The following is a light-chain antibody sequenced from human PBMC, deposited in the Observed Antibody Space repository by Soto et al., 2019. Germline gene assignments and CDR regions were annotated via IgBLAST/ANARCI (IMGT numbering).Light chain of an antibody. CDR3: QQYGSSPES. J-gene: IGKJ2*01. CDR2: GAS. CDR1: QSVSSSY. Sequence: EIVLTQSPGPLSLSPGERATLSCRASQSVSSSYLAWYQQKPGQAPRLLIYGASSRATGIPDRFSGSGSGRDFTLTISRLEPEEFAVYYCQQYGSSPESFGKGTKLEIK. V-gene: IGKV3-20*01.